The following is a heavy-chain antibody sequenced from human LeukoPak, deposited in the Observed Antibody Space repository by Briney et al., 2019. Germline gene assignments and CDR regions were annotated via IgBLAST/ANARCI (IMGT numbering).Heavy chain of an antibody. Sequence: ASVKVSCQASGYTLNPYYIHWVRQAPGQGLEWMGTIRPGDTRTTYAQKFQGRVTMTWDMSTTTGYMELSSLRSEDTAVYYCVREKSGGTYDYWGQGTLVTVSS. CDR3: VREKSGGTYDY. CDR1: GYTLNPYY. J-gene: IGHJ4*02. V-gene: IGHV1-46*02. CDR2: IRPGDTRT. D-gene: IGHD3-16*01.